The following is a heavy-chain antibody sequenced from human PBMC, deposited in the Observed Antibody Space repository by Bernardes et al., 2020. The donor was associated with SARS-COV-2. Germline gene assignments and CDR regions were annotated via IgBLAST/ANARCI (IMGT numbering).Heavy chain of an antibody. CDR2: IAHSGST. V-gene: IGHV4-59*01. Sequence: SETLSLTCTVSGASITLNYWSWIRQSPTKGLEWIAYIAHSGSTNYNPSLQSRVTMSVDASNNQFTLQLKSVTAADTAVYYCARWNTISPPYNFDYWGPGTLVTVSS. CDR3: ARWNTISPPYNFDY. D-gene: IGHD3-3*01. J-gene: IGHJ4*02. CDR1: GASITLNY.